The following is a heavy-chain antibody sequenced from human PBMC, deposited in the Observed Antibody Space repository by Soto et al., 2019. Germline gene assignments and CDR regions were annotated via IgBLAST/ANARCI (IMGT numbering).Heavy chain of an antibody. V-gene: IGHV1-2*02. CDR2: VNPNRGGT. Sequence: ASVKVSFKASGYTFTGYYIHWLRQAPGQGLEWMGWVNPNRGGTSYAQKFQGRVTVTRDTSISTAYMELSRLRSDDTAVYYCAREGTFYTAFDIWGQGTMVTVSS. D-gene: IGHD3-16*01. CDR1: GYTFTGYY. J-gene: IGHJ3*02. CDR3: AREGTFYTAFDI.